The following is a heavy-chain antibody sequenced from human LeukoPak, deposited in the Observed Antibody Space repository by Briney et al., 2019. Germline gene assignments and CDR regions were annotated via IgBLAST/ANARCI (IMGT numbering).Heavy chain of an antibody. CDR3: ARESGSYYLSLDY. Sequence: GGSLRLSCAASGFTFSSYSMNWVRQAPGKGLEWVSSISSSSSYIYYADSVKGRFTISRDNAKNSLYLQMNSLRAEDTAVYYCARESGSYYLSLDYWGLGTLVTVSS. CDR2: ISSSSSYI. D-gene: IGHD1-26*01. J-gene: IGHJ4*01. CDR1: GFTFSSYS. V-gene: IGHV3-21*01.